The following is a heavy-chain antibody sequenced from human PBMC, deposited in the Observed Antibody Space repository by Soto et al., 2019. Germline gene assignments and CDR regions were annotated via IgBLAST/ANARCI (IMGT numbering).Heavy chain of an antibody. CDR2: IYYSGST. J-gene: IGHJ5*02. CDR3: ARLHYYDSSGTLFDP. Sequence: SETLSLTCTVSGGSISSYYWSWIRQPPGKGLEWIGFIYYSGSTNYNPSLKSRVTISVDTSKNQFSLKLSSVTAADTAVYYCARLHYYDSSGTLFDPWGQGTLVTVSS. D-gene: IGHD3-22*01. CDR1: GGSISSYY. V-gene: IGHV4-59*08.